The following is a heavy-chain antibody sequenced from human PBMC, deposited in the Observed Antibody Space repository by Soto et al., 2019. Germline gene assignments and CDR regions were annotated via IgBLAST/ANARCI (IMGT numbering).Heavy chain of an antibody. V-gene: IGHV3-30*18. CDR2: ISYDGSNK. D-gene: IGHD3-22*01. CDR1: GFTFSSYG. J-gene: IGHJ4*02. Sequence: LRLSCAASGFTFSSYGMHWVRQAPGKGLEWVAVISYDGSNKYYADSVKGRFTISRDNSKNTLYLQMNSLRAEDTAVYYCAKDHYDSSGPDYWGQGTLVTVSS. CDR3: AKDHYDSSGPDY.